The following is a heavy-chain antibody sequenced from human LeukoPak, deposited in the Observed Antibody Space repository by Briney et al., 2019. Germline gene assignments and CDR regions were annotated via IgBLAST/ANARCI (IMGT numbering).Heavy chain of an antibody. CDR1: GFTFSSYW. Sequence: GGSLRLPCVASGFTFSSYWMHWVRQAPGKGLVWVSRINSDGSSTTYADSAKGRFTISRDNAKSTLYVQMNSLRAEDTAVYYCARGRYGSGSFPDYWGQGTLVTVSS. J-gene: IGHJ4*02. D-gene: IGHD3-10*01. V-gene: IGHV3-74*01. CDR3: ARGRYGSGSFPDY. CDR2: INSDGSST.